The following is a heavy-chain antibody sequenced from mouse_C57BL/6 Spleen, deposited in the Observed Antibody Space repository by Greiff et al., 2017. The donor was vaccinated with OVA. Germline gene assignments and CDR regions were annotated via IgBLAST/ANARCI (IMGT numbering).Heavy chain of an antibody. D-gene: IGHD1-1*01. CDR3: TSTVVARGYFDY. CDR2: ISSGGDYI. V-gene: IGHV5-9-1*02. Sequence: EVNLVESGEGLVKPGGSLKLSCAASGFTFSSYAMSWVRQTPEKRLEWVAYISSGGDYIYYADTVKGRFTISRDNARNTLYLQMSSLKSEDTAMYYCTSTVVARGYFDYWGQGTTLTVSS. J-gene: IGHJ2*01. CDR1: GFTFSSYA.